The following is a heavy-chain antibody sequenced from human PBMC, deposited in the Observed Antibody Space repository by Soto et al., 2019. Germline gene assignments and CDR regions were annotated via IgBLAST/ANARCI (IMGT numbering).Heavy chain of an antibody. Sequence: GGSLRLSCAASGFTFDDYAMHWVRQAPGKGLEWVSGISWNSGSIGYADSVKGRFTISRDNAKNSLYLQMNSLRAEDTALYYCAKDMVREVIAISADYWGQGTLVTVSS. V-gene: IGHV3-9*01. D-gene: IGHD2-21*01. CDR2: ISWNSGSI. J-gene: IGHJ4*02. CDR1: GFTFDDYA. CDR3: AKDMVREVIAISADY.